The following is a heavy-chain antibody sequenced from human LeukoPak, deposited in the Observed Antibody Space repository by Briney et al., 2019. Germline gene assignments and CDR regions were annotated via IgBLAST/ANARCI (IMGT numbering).Heavy chain of an antibody. V-gene: IGHV3-9*01. CDR2: ISWNSGSI. CDR1: GFTFDDYA. J-gene: IGHJ4*02. Sequence: GRSLRLSCAASGFTFDDYAMHWVRQAPGKGLEWVSGISWNSGSIGYADSVKGRFTISRDNAKNSLYLQINSLRAEDTALYYCAKEIAPYYDSSGYYYGLWGQGTLVPVSS. CDR3: AKEIAPYYDSSGYYYGL. D-gene: IGHD3-22*01.